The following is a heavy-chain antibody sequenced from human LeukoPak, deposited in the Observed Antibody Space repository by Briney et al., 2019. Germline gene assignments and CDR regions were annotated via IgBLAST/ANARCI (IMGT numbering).Heavy chain of an antibody. J-gene: IGHJ4*02. V-gene: IGHV3-23*01. D-gene: IGHD6-13*01. Sequence: GSPRLSCAASGFTFSTYAMSWVRQAPGKGLEWVSAISTNSAGTYYADSVKGRFTISRDNSENTLYLQMNSLRGEDTAVYYCAKGSSSSRPYYFDYWGQGTLVTVSS. CDR2: ISTNSAGT. CDR3: AKGSSSSRPYYFDY. CDR1: GFTFSTYA.